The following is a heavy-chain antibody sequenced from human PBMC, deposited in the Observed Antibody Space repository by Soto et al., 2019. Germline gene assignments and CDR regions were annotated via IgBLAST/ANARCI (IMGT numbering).Heavy chain of an antibody. CDR3: ARSTGGPMTPGDY. Sequence: QVQRVQSGAEEKKPGASVKVSCKASGYTFTSYAMHWVRQAPGQRLEWMGWINAGNGNTKYSQTFQGRVTITRDTSAGTAYMELSSLRSEDTAVYYWARSTGGPMTPGDYWGQGTLVTVSS. CDR2: INAGNGNT. V-gene: IGHV1-3*05. CDR1: GYTFTSYA. D-gene: IGHD3-10*01. J-gene: IGHJ4*02.